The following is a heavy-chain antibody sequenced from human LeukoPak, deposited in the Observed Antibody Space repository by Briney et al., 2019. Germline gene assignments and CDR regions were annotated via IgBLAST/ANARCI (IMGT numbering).Heavy chain of an antibody. CDR2: IYYSGST. J-gene: IGHJ3*02. D-gene: IGHD4-23*01. Sequence: SETLSLTCAVYGGSFSGYYWSWIRQPPGKGLEGIGYIYYSGSTNYNPSLKSRVTIAVDTSKNQFSLKLSSVTAADTAVYYCARQGLVTPVDIWGQGTMVTVSS. CDR3: ARQGLVTPVDI. CDR1: GGSFSGYY. V-gene: IGHV4-59*08.